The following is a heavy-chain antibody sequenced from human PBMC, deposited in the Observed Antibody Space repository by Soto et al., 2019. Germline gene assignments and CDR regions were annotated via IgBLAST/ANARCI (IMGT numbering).Heavy chain of an antibody. CDR1: GCSISSGGYS. CDR3: ARWWMYAPRCDP. D-gene: IGHD2-8*01. CDR2: IYHSGST. J-gene: IGHJ5*02. V-gene: IGHV4-30-2*01. Sequence: QLQLQESGSGLVKPSQTLSLTCAVSGCSISSGGYSWSWIRQPPGKGLEWIGYIYHSGSTYYNPSLKSRVTISVDRSQNQFSLKLSSVTAADTAVYYCARWWMYAPRCDPWCQGTLVSVSS.